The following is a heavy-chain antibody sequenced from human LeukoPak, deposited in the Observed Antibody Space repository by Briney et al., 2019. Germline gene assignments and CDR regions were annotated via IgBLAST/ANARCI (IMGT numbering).Heavy chain of an antibody. V-gene: IGHV4-39*07. Sequence: SETLSLTCAVSGGSISSNSYYWGWIRQPPRKGLEWIGSIYHSGSTYYNPSLKSRVTISVDTSKNQFSLKLSSVTAADTAVYYCARSYCSGGSCYPDYWGQGTLVTVSS. CDR2: IYHSGST. D-gene: IGHD2-15*01. J-gene: IGHJ4*02. CDR3: ARSYCSGGSCYPDY. CDR1: GGSISSNSYY.